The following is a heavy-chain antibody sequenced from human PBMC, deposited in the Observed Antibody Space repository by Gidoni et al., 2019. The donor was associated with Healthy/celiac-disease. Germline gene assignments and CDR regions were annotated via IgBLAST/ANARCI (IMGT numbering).Heavy chain of an antibody. V-gene: IGHV1-8*01. J-gene: IGHJ3*02. CDR1: GYTFTSYD. D-gene: IGHD3-3*01. CDR2: MNPNSGNT. CDR3: ARGRTYYDFWSGYYFDI. Sequence: QVQLVQSGAEVKKPGASVKVSCKASGYTFTSYDINWVRQATGQGLEWMGWMNPNSGNTGYAQKFQGRVTMTRNTSISTAYMELSSLRSEDTAVYYCARGRTYYDFWSGYYFDIWGQGTMVTVSS.